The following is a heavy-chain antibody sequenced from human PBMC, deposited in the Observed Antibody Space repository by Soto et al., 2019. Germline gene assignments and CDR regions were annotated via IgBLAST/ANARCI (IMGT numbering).Heavy chain of an antibody. D-gene: IGHD5-18*01. J-gene: IGHJ4*02. CDR2: IGGSGSTT. CDR1: GFTFSSYG. Sequence: EVQLLESGGGLVQPGGSLRVSCAASGFTFSSYGMSWVRQAPGKGLEWVSSIGGSGSTTYFADSVKGRFTISLDIAKNRLYLQMNSLRAEETAVYYCAKLDTASVYWGQGTLVTVS. V-gene: IGHV3-23*01. CDR3: AKLDTASVY.